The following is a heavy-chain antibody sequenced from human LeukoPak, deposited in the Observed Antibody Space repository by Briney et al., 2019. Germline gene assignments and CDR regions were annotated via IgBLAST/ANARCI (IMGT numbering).Heavy chain of an antibody. J-gene: IGHJ4*02. D-gene: IGHD1-26*01. CDR3: AKRDSSGSYEGDY. CDR1: GFTFSSYA. Sequence: PGGSLRLSCAASGFTFSSYAMSWVRQAPGKGLEWVSGITENGDNTYYADSVKGRFTISRDNSKNTLYLQMNSLRAEDTAVYYCAKRDSSGSYEGDYWGQGTQVTVSS. CDR2: ITENGDNT. V-gene: IGHV3-23*01.